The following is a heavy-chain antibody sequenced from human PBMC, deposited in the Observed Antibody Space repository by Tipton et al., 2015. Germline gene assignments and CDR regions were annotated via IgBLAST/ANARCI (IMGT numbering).Heavy chain of an antibody. Sequence: SLRLSCAASEFIFSNYAMTWVRQAPGKGLEWVSTISGSANRPYYADSVRGRFTISRDNSKKTLFLLMSGLRAEDTAVYYCAREAGYYFDNRTAYFDYWGQGTLVSVSS. CDR2: ISGSANRP. J-gene: IGHJ4*02. V-gene: IGHV3-23*01. CDR1: EFIFSNYA. CDR3: AREAGYYFDNRTAYFDY. D-gene: IGHD3-22*01.